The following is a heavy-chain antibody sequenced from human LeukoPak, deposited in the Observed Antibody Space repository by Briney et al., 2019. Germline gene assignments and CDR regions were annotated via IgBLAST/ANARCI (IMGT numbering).Heavy chain of an antibody. J-gene: IGHJ4*02. CDR2: ISSSRSSI. CDR1: GFTFSSYS. D-gene: IGHD3-22*01. Sequence: GGSLRLSCAASGFTFSSYSMNWVRQAPGKGLEWVSYISSSRSSIYYADSVKGRFTISRDNAKNSLYLQMNSLRAEDTAVYYCAREGSDYPDYWGQGTLVTVSS. V-gene: IGHV3-48*01. CDR3: AREGSDYPDY.